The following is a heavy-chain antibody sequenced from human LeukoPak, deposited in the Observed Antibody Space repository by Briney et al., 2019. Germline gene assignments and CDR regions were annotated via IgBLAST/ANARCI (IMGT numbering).Heavy chain of an antibody. V-gene: IGHV3-30*18. CDR1: GFTFSSYG. D-gene: IGHD2-15*01. CDR2: ISYDGSNK. Sequence: PGGSLRLSCAASGFTFSSYGMHWVRQAPGKGLEWVAVISYDGSNKYYADSVKGRFTISRDNSKNTLYLQMNSLRAEDTAVYYCAKDHNGGSLDYWGQGTLVTVSS. J-gene: IGHJ4*02. CDR3: AKDHNGGSLDY.